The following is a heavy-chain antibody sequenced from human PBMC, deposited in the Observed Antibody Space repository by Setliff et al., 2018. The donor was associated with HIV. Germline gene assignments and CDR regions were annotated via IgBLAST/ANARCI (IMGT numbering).Heavy chain of an antibody. J-gene: IGHJ3*01. CDR1: GFTFSNAW. Sequence: GGSLRLSCAASGFTFSNAWMTWVRQGPGKGLEWVGRIKSEFDGGTTDYAATVRGRFTFSRDDSKDTPYLQMNSLKIEDTGTYYCVTDEKVAFDVWGQGTKVTVSS. V-gene: IGHV3-15*01. CDR3: VTDEKVAFDV. CDR2: IKSEFDGGTT.